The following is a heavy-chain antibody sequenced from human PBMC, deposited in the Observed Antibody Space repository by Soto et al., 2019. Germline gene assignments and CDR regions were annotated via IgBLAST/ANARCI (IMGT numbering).Heavy chain of an antibody. CDR2: IYYSGST. Sequence: QLQLQESGPGLVKRSETLSLTCTVSGGSITSSSYYWGWIRQPPGKGVEWIGNIYYSGSTYSNPSLKSRVTISVDTSKNQFSLKLSSVTPADTAVYYCMLGSGWKDFDYWGQGTLVTVSS. CDR1: GGSITSSSYY. CDR3: MLGSGWKDFDY. D-gene: IGHD3-22*01. V-gene: IGHV4-39*01. J-gene: IGHJ4*02.